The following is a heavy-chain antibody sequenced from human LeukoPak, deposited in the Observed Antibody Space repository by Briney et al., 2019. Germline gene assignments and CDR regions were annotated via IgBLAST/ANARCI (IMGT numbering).Heavy chain of an antibody. CDR1: GFTVSTNY. CDR2: IYTDGNT. CDR3: ARDHSALGSYPNP. V-gene: IGHV3-66*01. Sequence: PGGSLRLSCAASGFTVSTNYMSWVRQAPGKGLEWVSVIYTDGNTYYADSVKGRFTISRDNSKNTLYLQMNSLRAEDTAIYYCARDHSALGSYPNPWGQGTLVTVSS. J-gene: IGHJ5*02. D-gene: IGHD3-10*01.